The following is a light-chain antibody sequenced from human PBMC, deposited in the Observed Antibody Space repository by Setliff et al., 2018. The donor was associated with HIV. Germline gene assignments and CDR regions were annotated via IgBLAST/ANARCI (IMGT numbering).Light chain of an antibody. CDR1: SSDVGVYNY. J-gene: IGLJ1*01. V-gene: IGLV2-14*01. CDR3: SSYAIANTLP. CDR2: EVR. Sequence: QSVLTQPRSVSGSPGQSVTISCTGTSSDVGVYNYVSWYQHHPGKAPKLIIYEVRNRPSGVSNRFSGSKSGNTASLTISGLQAEDEADYYCSSYAIANTLPFGTGTKVTVL.